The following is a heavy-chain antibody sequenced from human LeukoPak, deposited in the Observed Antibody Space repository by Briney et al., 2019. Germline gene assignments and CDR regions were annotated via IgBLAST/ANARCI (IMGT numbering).Heavy chain of an antibody. CDR2: ISSSSYI. V-gene: IGHV3-21*01. D-gene: IGHD3-22*01. CDR3: ARDRDHQGYYYDSSGYYALGY. J-gene: IGHJ4*02. Sequence: GGSLRLSCAASGFTFSSYSMNWVRQAPGKGLEWVSSISSSSYIYYADSVKGRFTISRDNAKNSLYLQMNSLRAEDTAVYYCARDRDHQGYYYDSSGYYALGYWGQGTLVTVSS. CDR1: GFTFSSYS.